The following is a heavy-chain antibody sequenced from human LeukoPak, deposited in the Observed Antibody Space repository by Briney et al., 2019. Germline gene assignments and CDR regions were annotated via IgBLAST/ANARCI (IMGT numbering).Heavy chain of an antibody. CDR1: GFTFSSYA. Sequence: GGSLRLSCAASGFTFSSYAMSWVRQAPGKGLEWVSAISGSGGNTYYADSVKGRFTISRDNSKNTLYLQMNSLRAEDTAVYYCAKAEQLWLHFDYWGQGTLVTVSS. J-gene: IGHJ4*02. CDR3: AKAEQLWLHFDY. CDR2: ISGSGGNT. D-gene: IGHD5-18*01. V-gene: IGHV3-23*01.